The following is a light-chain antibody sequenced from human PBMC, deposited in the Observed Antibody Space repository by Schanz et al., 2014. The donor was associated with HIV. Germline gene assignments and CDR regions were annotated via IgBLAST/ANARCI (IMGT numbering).Light chain of an antibody. CDR3: SSYTSSSTYVV. CDR2: DVS. V-gene: IGLV2-14*02. Sequence: QSALTQPASVSGSPGQSITISCTGTSSDVGSYSLVSWYQQHPGKAPKLMIYDVSNRPSGVSNRFSGSKSGNTASLTISGLQAEDEADYYCSSYTSSSTYVVFGGGTKLTVL. CDR1: SSDVGSYSL. J-gene: IGLJ2*01.